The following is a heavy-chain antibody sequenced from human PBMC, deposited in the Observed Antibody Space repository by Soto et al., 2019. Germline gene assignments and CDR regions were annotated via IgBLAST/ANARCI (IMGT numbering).Heavy chain of an antibody. D-gene: IGHD5-18*01. CDR2: IYYSGRT. V-gene: IGHV4-31*03. J-gene: IGHJ5*02. Sequence: SETLSLTCTVSGVSISSGGYYWSWIRQHPGKGLEWIGNIYYSGRTYYNPSLKSRVIMSVDTSKNHFSLNLSSVTAADTAVYYCAGASDSTWYNWLDPWGQGTLVTVSS. CDR3: AGASDSTWYNWLDP. CDR1: GVSISSGGYY.